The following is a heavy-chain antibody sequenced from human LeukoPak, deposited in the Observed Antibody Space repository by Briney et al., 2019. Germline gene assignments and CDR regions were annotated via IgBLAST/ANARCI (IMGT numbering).Heavy chain of an antibody. Sequence: ASVKVSCKASGYTFINYGITWVRQAPGQGLEWMGWISAYNGNTNYAQKLQGRVTMTTDTSTSTAYMELRSLRSDDTAVYYCARDGGGLCSSTSCYTNWFDPWGQGTLVTVSS. CDR2: ISAYNGNT. V-gene: IGHV1-18*01. D-gene: IGHD2-2*02. CDR1: GYTFINYG. CDR3: ARDGGGLCSSTSCYTNWFDP. J-gene: IGHJ5*02.